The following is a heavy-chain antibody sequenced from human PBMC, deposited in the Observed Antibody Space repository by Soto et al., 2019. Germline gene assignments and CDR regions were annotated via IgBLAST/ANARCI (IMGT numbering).Heavy chain of an antibody. J-gene: IGHJ4*02. CDR1: GYTFTSYG. Sequence: ASVKVSCKASGYTFTSYGIIWVRQAPGQGLEWMGWISTYNGNTNYVQKLQGRVTMTTDTSTSTAYMELRSLRSDDTAVYYCARASDNDFWSGYYGLVGYFDYWGQGTLDTVSS. CDR2: ISTYNGNT. D-gene: IGHD3-3*01. V-gene: IGHV1-18*01. CDR3: ARASDNDFWSGYYGLVGYFDY.